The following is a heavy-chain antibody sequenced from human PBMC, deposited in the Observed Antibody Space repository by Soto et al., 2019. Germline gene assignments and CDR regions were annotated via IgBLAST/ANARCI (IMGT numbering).Heavy chain of an antibody. J-gene: IGHJ5*02. CDR2: IYYSGST. CDR3: ARGVAP. Sequence: QVQLQESGPGLVKPSQTLSLTCTVSGGSISSGGYFWSWIRQHPGKGLEWIGYIYYSGSTSSNPSRKSRVTISVDTSKNRFSLKLSSGTAAAPAVSSCARGVAPWGQGTLVTVSS. D-gene: IGHD2-15*01. V-gene: IGHV4-31*03. CDR1: GGSISSGGYF.